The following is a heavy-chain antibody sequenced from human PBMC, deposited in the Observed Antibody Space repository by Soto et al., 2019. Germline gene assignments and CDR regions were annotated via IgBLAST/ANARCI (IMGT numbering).Heavy chain of an antibody. CDR3: ASGGARPTPSRPYDY. J-gene: IGHJ4*02. CDR1: GGSFSGYY. Sequence: SETLSLTCAVYGGSFSGYYWSWIRQPPGKGLEWIGEINHSGSTNYNPSLKSRVTISVDTSKNQFSLKLSSVTAADTAVYYCASGGARPTPSRPYDYWGQGTLVTVSS. V-gene: IGHV4-34*01. CDR2: INHSGST. D-gene: IGHD3-16*01.